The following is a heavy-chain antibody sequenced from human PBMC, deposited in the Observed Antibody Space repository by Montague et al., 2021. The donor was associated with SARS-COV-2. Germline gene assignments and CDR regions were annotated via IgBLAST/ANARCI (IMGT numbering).Heavy chain of an antibody. D-gene: IGHD6-13*01. CDR2: IYYSGST. Sequence: SETLSLTCTVSGGSISSSSYYWGWIRQPPGRGLEWIGSIYYSGSTYYNPSPKSRVTITVDTSKNQSSLKLSSVTAADTAEYYCARVRRQQLVRLSGMDVWGQGTTVTVSS. J-gene: IGHJ6*02. CDR1: GGSISSSSYY. CDR3: ARVRRQQLVRLSGMDV. V-gene: IGHV4-39*07.